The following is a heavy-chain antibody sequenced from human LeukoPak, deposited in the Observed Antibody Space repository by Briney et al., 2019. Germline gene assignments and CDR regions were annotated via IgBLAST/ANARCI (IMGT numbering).Heavy chain of an antibody. J-gene: IGHJ3*02. CDR3: ARVAYGDYHNAFDI. D-gene: IGHD4-17*01. CDR2: INPNSGGT. Sequence: ASVKVSCKTSGYTFTDYYIHWVRQAPGQGLELMGWINPNSGGTNYAQKFQGRVTMTRDTSISTAYMELRRLRSDDTVVYYCARVAYGDYHNAFDIWGQGTMVTVSS. CDR1: GYTFTDYY. V-gene: IGHV1-2*02.